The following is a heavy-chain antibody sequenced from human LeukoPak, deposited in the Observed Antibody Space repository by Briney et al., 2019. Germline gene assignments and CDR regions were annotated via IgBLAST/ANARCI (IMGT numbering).Heavy chain of an antibody. V-gene: IGHV3-23*01. CDR3: AKGSSGYFFDL. J-gene: IGHJ4*02. CDR2: ISNDGGGT. Sequence: GGSLRLSCAASGFIFNNYGLVWVRKDPGKGREWVSAISNDGGGTTYADFVKGRFSVSRDNSKNTLFLQMNSLRAEDTALYYCAKGSSGYFFDLWGQGTLVTVSS. D-gene: IGHD3-22*01. CDR1: GFIFNNYG.